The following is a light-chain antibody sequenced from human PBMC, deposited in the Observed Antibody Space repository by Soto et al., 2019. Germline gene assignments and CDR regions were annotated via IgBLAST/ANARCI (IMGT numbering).Light chain of an antibody. J-gene: IGKJ4*01. CDR1: QNIRSS. Sequence: MSQSPASLSAYPGERVTLSCRASQNIRSSLAWYQQRPGQAPRLLIYGASTRATGIPARFSGSGSGTEFTLTISSLQSEDFAVYYCQQYNNWPALTFGGGTKV. V-gene: IGKV3-15*01. CDR3: QQYNNWPALT. CDR2: GAS.